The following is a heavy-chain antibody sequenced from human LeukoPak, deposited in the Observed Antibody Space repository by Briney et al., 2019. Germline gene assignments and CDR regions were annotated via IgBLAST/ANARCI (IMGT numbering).Heavy chain of an antibody. CDR3: ARADRLHGGPYLIGP. CDR2: INPNSGGT. V-gene: IGHV1-2*02. CDR1: GYSFTDYY. D-gene: IGHD2-21*01. J-gene: IGHJ5*02. Sequence: ASVKVSCKTSGYSFTDYYMHWVRQAPGQGLEWMGWINPNSGGTSAAQKFQGRVTMTRDTSITTVYMEVSWLTSDDSAIYYCARADRLHGGPYLIGPWGQGTLVTVSS.